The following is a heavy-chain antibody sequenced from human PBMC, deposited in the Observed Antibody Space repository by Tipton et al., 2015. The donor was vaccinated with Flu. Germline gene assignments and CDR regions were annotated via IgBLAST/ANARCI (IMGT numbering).Heavy chain of an antibody. CDR1: GASINSNF. CDR3: AREWGDAIDI. CDR2: IYYSGSI. V-gene: IGHV4-59*01. J-gene: IGHJ3*02. Sequence: TLSLTCTVSGASINSNFWSWIRQSPGKGLEWIGYIYYSGSISYNPSLKSRVTISVDTSKNQFSLKLSSVTAADTAVYYCAREWGDAIDIWGQGTMVTVSS. D-gene: IGHD3-16*01.